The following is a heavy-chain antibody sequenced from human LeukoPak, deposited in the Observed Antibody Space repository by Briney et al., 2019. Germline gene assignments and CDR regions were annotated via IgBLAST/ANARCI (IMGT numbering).Heavy chain of an antibody. D-gene: IGHD4-17*01. CDR2: ISSSSSTI. CDR3: ARDGDYGDAFYYYYMDV. J-gene: IGHJ6*03. V-gene: IGHV3-48*04. CDR1: GFIFSSYS. Sequence: GGSLRLSCAASGFIFSSYSMNWVRQAPGKGLEWVSYISSSSSTIYYADSVKGRFTISRDNAKNSLYLQMNSLRAEDTAVYYCARDGDYGDAFYYYYMDVWGKGTTVTISS.